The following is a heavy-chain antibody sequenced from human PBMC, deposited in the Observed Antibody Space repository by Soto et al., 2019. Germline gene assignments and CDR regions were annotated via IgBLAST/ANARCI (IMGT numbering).Heavy chain of an antibody. CDR2: ISGSGGST. Sequence: GGSLRLSCAASGFTFSSYAMSWVRQAPGKGLEWVSAISGSGGSTYYADSVKGRFTISRDNSKNTLYLQMNSLRAEDTAVYYCAKDLRDYDYIWGSYRPDSVDDYWGQGTLVTVSS. V-gene: IGHV3-23*01. CDR3: AKDLRDYDYIWGSYRPDSVDDY. CDR1: GFTFSSYA. J-gene: IGHJ4*02. D-gene: IGHD3-16*02.